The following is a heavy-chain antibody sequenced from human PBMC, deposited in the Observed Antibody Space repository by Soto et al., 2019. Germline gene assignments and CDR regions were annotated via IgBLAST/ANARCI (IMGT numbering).Heavy chain of an antibody. CDR1: GGSISSYY. J-gene: IGHJ6*02. CDR3: AREKRSYYYYYGMDV. V-gene: IGHV4-59*01. Sequence: SETLSLTCTVSGGSISSYYWSWIRQPPGKGLEWIGYIYYSGSTNYNPSLKSRVTISVDTSKNQFSLKLSSVTAADTAVYYCAREKRSYYYYYGMDVWGQGTTVTVSS. CDR2: IYYSGST.